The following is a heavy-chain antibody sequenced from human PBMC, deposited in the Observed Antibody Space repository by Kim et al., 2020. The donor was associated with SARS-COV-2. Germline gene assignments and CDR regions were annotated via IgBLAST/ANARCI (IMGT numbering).Heavy chain of an antibody. D-gene: IGHD3-22*01. CDR1: GFTFSNAW. CDR3: TTREYYYDSSGYSSSFFDY. J-gene: IGHJ4*02. V-gene: IGHV3-15*01. CDR2: IKSKTDGGTT. Sequence: GGSLKLSCAASGFTFSNAWMSWVRQAPGKGLEWVGRIKSKTDGGTTDYAAHVKGRFTISRDDSKNTLYLQMNSLKTEDTAVYYCTTREYYYDSSGYSSSFFDYWGQGTLVTVSS.